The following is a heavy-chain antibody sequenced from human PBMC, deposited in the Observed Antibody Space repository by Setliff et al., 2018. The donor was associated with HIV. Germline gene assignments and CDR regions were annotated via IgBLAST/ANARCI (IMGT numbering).Heavy chain of an antibody. V-gene: IGHV4-59*08. J-gene: IGHJ3*02. CDR2: IHYSGAT. CDR1: GGSISSHY. D-gene: IGHD2-8*01. Sequence: ETMSLTCTVSGGSISSHYWIWIRQPPGKGLEWIGYIHYSGATNYNPSLKSRVTISLDTSRTQFSLRLSSVTAADTAVYYCARHSPNVGVRGDAFDIWGQGTVVTVSS. CDR3: ARHSPNVGVRGDAFDI.